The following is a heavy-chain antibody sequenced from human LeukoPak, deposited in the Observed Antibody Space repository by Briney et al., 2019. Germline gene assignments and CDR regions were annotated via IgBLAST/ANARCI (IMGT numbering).Heavy chain of an antibody. Sequence: GGSLRLSCAASGFTFSNYAMSWVRQAPGKGLEWVSAVSGSGDSTYYAGSVKGRFTISRDNSKNTVYLQMNSLRAEDTAVYYCAKFCDYGDYDIDYWGQGTLVTVSS. V-gene: IGHV3-23*01. CDR3: AKFCDYGDYDIDY. CDR2: VSGSGDST. D-gene: IGHD4-17*01. CDR1: GFTFSNYA. J-gene: IGHJ4*02.